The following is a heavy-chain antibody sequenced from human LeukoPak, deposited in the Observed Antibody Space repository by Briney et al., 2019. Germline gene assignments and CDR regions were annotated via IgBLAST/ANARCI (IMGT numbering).Heavy chain of an antibody. V-gene: IGHV1-18*01. CDR2: ISACNGNT. CDR1: GYTFTSYG. J-gene: IGHJ4*02. CDR3: ARDNGGIAVAGFDY. Sequence: ASVKVSCKASGYTFTSYGISWVRQAPGQGLEWMGWISACNGNTNYAQKLQGRVTMTTDTSTSTAYMELRSLRSDDTAVYYCARDNGGIAVAGFDYWGQGTLVTVSS. D-gene: IGHD6-19*01.